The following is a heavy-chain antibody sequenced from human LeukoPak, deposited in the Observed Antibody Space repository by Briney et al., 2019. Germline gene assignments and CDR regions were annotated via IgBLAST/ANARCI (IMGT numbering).Heavy chain of an antibody. J-gene: IGHJ4*02. CDR1: GFTFSSYG. V-gene: IGHV3-30*02. CDR2: IRYDGSNK. Sequence: QPEGSLRLSCAASGFTFSSYGMHWVRQAPGKGLEWVGFIRYDGSNKYYADSVKGRFTISRDNSKNTLYLQMNSLRAEDTAVYYCAKSPGRYCTSTRCKGHWGQGTLVTVSS. CDR3: AKSPGRYCTSTRCKGH. D-gene: IGHD2-2*01.